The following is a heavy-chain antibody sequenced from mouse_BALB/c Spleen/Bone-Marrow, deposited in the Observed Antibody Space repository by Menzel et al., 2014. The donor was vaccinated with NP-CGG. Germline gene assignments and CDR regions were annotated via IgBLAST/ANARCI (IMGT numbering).Heavy chain of an antibody. D-gene: IGHD2-1*01. V-gene: IGHV1-54*03. CDR1: GYAFTNYL. J-gene: IGHJ2*01. CDR2: INPGSGGT. Sequence: VQLQQSGAKLVRPGTSVKGSCKASGYAFTNYLIEWFKQRPGQGLEWIGVINPGSGGTNFNEKFRGKATLTADKSSSTAYMQFNSLTSDDSAVYFCAREGYYGLDYWGQGTTLTVSS. CDR3: AREGYYGLDY.